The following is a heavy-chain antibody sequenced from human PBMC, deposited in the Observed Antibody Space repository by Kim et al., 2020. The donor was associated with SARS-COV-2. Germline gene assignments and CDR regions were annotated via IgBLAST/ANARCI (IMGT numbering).Heavy chain of an antibody. D-gene: IGHD3-16*02. Sequence: SETLSLTCTVSGGSISSGGYYWSWIRQHPGKGLEWIGYIYYSGSTYYNPSLKSRVTISVDTSKNQFSLKLSSVTAADTAVYYCAMSIGVMITFGGVIPVLWGQGTLVTVSS. CDR3: AMSIGVMITFGGVIPVL. CDR2: IYYSGST. V-gene: IGHV4-31*03. CDR1: GGSISSGGYY. J-gene: IGHJ4*02.